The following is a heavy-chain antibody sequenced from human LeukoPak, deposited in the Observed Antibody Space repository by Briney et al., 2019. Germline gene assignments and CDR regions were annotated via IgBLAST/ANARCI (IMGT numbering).Heavy chain of an antibody. CDR1: GGSISSSGYY. CDR3: AREVSDYDILTGWIDY. J-gene: IGHJ4*02. V-gene: IGHV4-39*07. Sequence: PSETLSLTCTVSGGSISSSGYYWGWIRQPPGKGLEWIGSIYYSGSTYYNPSLKSPFTISVDTSKKQFSLKLSSVTAADTAVYYCAREVSDYDILTGWIDYWGQGTLVSVSS. D-gene: IGHD3-9*01. CDR2: IYYSGST.